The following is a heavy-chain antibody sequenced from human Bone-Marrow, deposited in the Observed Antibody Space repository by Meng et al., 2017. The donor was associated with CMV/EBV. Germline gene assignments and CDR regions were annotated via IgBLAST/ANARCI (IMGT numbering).Heavy chain of an antibody. CDR3: ARWYCSGGSCHYGMDV. D-gene: IGHD2-15*01. V-gene: IGHV6-1*01. CDR2: TYYRSKWYN. Sequence: SQTLSLTCAISGDSVSSNSAAWNWIRQSPSRGLEWLGRTYYRSKWYNDYAVSVKSRITINPDTSKNQFSLQLNSVTPEDTAVYYCARWYCSGGSCHYGMDVCGEATTATSSS. CDR1: GDSVSSNSAA. J-gene: IGHJ6*04.